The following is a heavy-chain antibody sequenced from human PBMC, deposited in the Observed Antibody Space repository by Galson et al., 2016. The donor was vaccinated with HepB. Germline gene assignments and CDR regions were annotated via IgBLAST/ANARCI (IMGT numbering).Heavy chain of an antibody. D-gene: IGHD3-9*01. CDR1: GFTFSRHW. J-gene: IGHJ4*02. CDR2: INSDGSNT. CDR3: ARGGSLVLRYFDWLLTFPD. V-gene: IGHV3-74*01. Sequence: LRLSCAASGFTFSRHWVHWVRQAPGKGLVWVSRINSDGSNTNYADSVKGRFTISRDNAKNSLYLQMNSLRAEDTAVYYCARGGSLVLRYFDWLLTFPDWGQGTLVTVSS.